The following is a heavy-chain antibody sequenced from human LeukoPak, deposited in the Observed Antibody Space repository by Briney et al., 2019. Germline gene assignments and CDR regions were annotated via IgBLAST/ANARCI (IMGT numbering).Heavy chain of an antibody. Sequence: ASVKVSCKASGYTFTGSYMNWVRQAPGQGLEWMGWINSDSGFTKYAQKFQGRVTMTRDTSITTVYMDLTRLTSDDTAVYYCARNFDMKGFDPWGQGTLVTVSS. CDR3: ARNFDMKGFDP. J-gene: IGHJ5*02. D-gene: IGHD3-9*01. V-gene: IGHV1-2*02. CDR1: GYTFTGSY. CDR2: INSDSGFT.